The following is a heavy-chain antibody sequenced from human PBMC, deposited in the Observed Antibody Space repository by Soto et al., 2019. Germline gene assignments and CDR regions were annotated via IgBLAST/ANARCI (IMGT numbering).Heavy chain of an antibody. CDR1: GGSISSGGYY. CDR3: ALEGCTVGATAADY. CDR2: IYYSGSN. Sequence: QVQLQESGPGLVKPSQTLSLTCTVSGGSISSGGYYWSWIRQHPGKGMQGIGNIYYSGSNSYTPSLESRFIISIDTSKNQFSLKLSSATASDTPVYYCALEGCTVGATAADYLGQGTLVTVSS. D-gene: IGHD1-26*01. J-gene: IGHJ4*02. V-gene: IGHV4-31*03.